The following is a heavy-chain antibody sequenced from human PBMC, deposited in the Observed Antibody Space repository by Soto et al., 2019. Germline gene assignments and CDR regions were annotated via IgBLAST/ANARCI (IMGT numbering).Heavy chain of an antibody. CDR2: TYYRSNSYN. V-gene: IGHV6-1*01. D-gene: IGHD3-9*01. Sequence: SPTLSLPCVISGDSVSSNSAAWNWIRQSPSRGLEWLGRTYYRSNSYNYYAVSVKSRITISPSTSNNPFSLPLISVPPEDTAVYYCAPSLRSFDSLAFDYYYGMDLRGHGTTFT. J-gene: IGHJ6*02. CDR3: APSLRSFDSLAFDYYYGMDL. CDR1: GDSVSSNSAA.